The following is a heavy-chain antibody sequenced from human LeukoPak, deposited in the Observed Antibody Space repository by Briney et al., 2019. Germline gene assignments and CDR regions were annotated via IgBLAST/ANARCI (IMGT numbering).Heavy chain of an antibody. V-gene: IGHV3-30*02. CDR2: IRYDGSNK. J-gene: IGHJ4*02. Sequence: GGSLRLSCAASGFTFSSYGMHWVRQAPGKGLEWVAFIRYDGSNKYYADSVKGRFTISRDNSKNTLYLQVNSLRAEDTAVYYCAPDETLFIAARVDYWGQGTLVTVSS. CDR3: APDETLFIAARVDY. D-gene: IGHD6-6*01. CDR1: GFTFSSYG.